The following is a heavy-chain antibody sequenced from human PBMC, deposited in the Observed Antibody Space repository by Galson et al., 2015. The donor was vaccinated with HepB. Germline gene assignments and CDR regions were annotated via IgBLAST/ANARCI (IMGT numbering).Heavy chain of an antibody. Sequence: SVKVSCKASGGTFSSYAISWVRQAPGQGLEWMGGIIPIFGTANYAQKFQGRVTITADESTSTAYMELSSLRSEDTAVYYCARQYNWNYFAFDYWGQGTLVTVSS. CDR3: ARQYNWNYFAFDY. J-gene: IGHJ4*02. CDR2: IIPIFGTA. CDR1: GGTFSSYA. V-gene: IGHV1-69*13. D-gene: IGHD1-7*01.